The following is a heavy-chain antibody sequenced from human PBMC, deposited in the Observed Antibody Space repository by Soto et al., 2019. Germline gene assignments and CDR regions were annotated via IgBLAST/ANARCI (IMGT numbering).Heavy chain of an antibody. D-gene: IGHD3-3*01. J-gene: IGHJ4*02. Sequence: SESLSLTCTVSGGSISSSSYYWGWIRQPPGKGLEWIGSIYYSGSTYYNPSLKSRVTISVDTSKNQFSLKLSSVTAADTAVYYCARNDITIFGVVIIQTGLFGYWGQGTLVTVSS. CDR3: ARNDITIFGVVIIQTGLFGY. V-gene: IGHV4-39*01. CDR2: IYYSGST. CDR1: GGSISSSSYY.